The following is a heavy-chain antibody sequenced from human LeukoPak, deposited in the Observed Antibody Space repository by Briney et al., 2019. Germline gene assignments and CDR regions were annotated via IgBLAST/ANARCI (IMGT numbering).Heavy chain of an antibody. CDR3: ARSYYDSSGYYYYYYYMDV. CDR2: IYHSGST. V-gene: IGHV4-4*02. D-gene: IGHD3-22*01. J-gene: IGHJ6*03. CDR1: GGSISSSNW. Sequence: SGTLSLTCAVSGGSISSSNWWSWVRQPPRKGLEWMGEIYHSGSTNYNPSLKSRLTISVDKSKNQFSLKLSSVTAADTAVYYCARSYYDSSGYYYYYYYMDVWGKGTTVTVSS.